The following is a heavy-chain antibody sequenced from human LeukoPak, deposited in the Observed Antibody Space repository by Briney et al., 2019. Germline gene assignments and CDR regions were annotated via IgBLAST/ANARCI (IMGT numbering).Heavy chain of an antibody. D-gene: IGHD4-23*01. CDR1: GFTVSSNY. CDR3: ASLRSTVVTPRAFDI. V-gene: IGHV3-53*01. CDR2: IYSGGST. J-gene: IGHJ3*02. Sequence: QAGGSLRLSCAASGFTVSSNYMNWVRQAPGKGLEWVSVIYSGGSTYYADSVKGRFTISRDNSKNTLYLQMNSLRAEDTAVYYCASLRSTVVTPRAFDIWGQGTMVTVSS.